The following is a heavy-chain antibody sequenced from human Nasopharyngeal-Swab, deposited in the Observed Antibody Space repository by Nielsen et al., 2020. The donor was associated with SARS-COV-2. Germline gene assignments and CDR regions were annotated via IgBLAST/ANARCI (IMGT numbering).Heavy chain of an antibody. CDR2: VYFDGTT. V-gene: IGHV4-39*01. CDR3: ARRKTSPYFDP. Sequence: SETLSLTCTVSGGSINRKSYYWGWIRQTPGKGLEWIGSVYFDGTTYYNPSLKTRVTISADTSKNQFSPRLTSVTAADTAVYFCARRKTSPYFDPWGQGTLVTVSS. CDR1: GGSINRKSYY. J-gene: IGHJ5*02.